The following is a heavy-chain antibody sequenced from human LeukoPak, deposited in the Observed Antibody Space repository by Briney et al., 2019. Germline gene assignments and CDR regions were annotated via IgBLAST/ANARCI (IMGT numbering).Heavy chain of an antibody. CDR3: ARRDPNYDLAWFDP. D-gene: IGHD3-3*01. CDR2: IYHSGST. Sequence: SETLSLTCTVSGGSISGYYWSWIRQPPGKGLEWIGYIYHSGSTNYNPSLKSRVTISVDMSKNQFSLKLSSVTAADTAVYYCARRDPNYDLAWFDPWGQGTLVTVSS. V-gene: IGHV4-59*08. J-gene: IGHJ5*02. CDR1: GGSISGYY.